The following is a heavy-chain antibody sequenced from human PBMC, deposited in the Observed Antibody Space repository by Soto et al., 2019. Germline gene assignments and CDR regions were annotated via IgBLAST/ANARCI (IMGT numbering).Heavy chain of an antibody. CDR1: GCSIRSGGYY. Sequence: SETLSLTCTVSGCSIRSGGYYWSWVRQNPRRGLEWIGNIYYSWNTYYNPSLKSRLTISVDTSKNQFSLNLSSVTAADTAVYYCARDRLMATAGTARNYFGLDVWGQGTTVTVSS. D-gene: IGHD5-18*01. V-gene: IGHV4-31*03. J-gene: IGHJ6*02. CDR2: IYYSWNT. CDR3: ARDRLMATAGTARNYFGLDV.